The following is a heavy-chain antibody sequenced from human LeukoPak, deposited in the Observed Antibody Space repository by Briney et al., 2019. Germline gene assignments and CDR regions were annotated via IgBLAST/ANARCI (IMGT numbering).Heavy chain of an antibody. CDR2: IHHSGGT. D-gene: IGHD3-10*01. Sequence: SETLSLTCTVSGGSIGSYYWTWIRQPPGKRLEWIGEIHHSGGTNSNPSLKNRVTMSIDMSKNQFSLKLNSVTAADTAVYFCARATASGSGRAYDRWAQGNLVPVSS. CDR1: GGSIGSYY. J-gene: IGHJ5*02. CDR3: ARATASGSGRAYDR. V-gene: IGHV4-34*01.